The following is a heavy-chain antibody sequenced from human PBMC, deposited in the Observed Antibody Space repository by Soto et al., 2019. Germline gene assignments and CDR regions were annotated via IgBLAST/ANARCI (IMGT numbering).Heavy chain of an antibody. CDR3: ATGVRVAVAPFDY. J-gene: IGHJ4*02. D-gene: IGHD6-19*01. CDR2: FDPEDGET. Sequence: ASVKVSCKVSGYTLTELSMRWVRQAPGKGLEWMGGFDPEDGETIYAQKFQGRVTMTEDASTDTAYMELSSLRSEDTAVYYCATGVRVAVAPFDYWGQGTLVTVSS. V-gene: IGHV1-24*01. CDR1: GYTLTELS.